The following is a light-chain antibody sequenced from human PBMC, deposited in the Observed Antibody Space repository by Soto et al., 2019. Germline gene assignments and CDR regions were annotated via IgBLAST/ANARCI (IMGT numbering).Light chain of an antibody. CDR3: QQYGDSPIT. Sequence: IVLTQSPGTLSLSPGERATLSCRASQSVSSSYLAWYQQKPGQAPRLLIYGASSRATGSPDRFSGSGSGTDFSLTISRLEPEDFAVYYCQQYGDSPITFGGRTKVDI. CDR2: GAS. V-gene: IGKV3-20*01. J-gene: IGKJ4*01. CDR1: QSVSSSY.